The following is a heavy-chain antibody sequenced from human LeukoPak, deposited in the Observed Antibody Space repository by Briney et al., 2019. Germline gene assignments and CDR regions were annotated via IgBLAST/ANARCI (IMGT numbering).Heavy chain of an antibody. V-gene: IGHV1-69*04. Sequence: SVKVSCKASGGTFSSCAISWVRQAPGQGLEWMGRIIPILDIGNYAQKVQGRVRITADKSTSTAYMELRILRSEDTAVYSCASDLRREYSGYDALYYYHGMDVSGEGRTVT. CDR3: ASDLRREYSGYDALYYYHGMDV. CDR1: GGTFSSCA. CDR2: IIPILDIG. J-gene: IGHJ6*02. D-gene: IGHD5-12*01.